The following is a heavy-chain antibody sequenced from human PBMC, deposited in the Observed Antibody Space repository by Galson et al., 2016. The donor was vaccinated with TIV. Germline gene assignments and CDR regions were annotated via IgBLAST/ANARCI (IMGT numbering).Heavy chain of an antibody. D-gene: IGHD2-21*01. CDR2: ISAGNSNT. CDR3: ARPPYCGGDCYKYDR. CDR1: GYSFTTYA. Sequence: SVKVSCKASGYSFTTYAMHWVRQAPGQGLEWMGCISAGNSNTKYSQKFQGRLTITRDTCASTAYMELSSLTSADTAVYYCARPPYCGGDCYKYDRWGQGTLVTVSS. V-gene: IGHV1-3*01. J-gene: IGHJ5*02.